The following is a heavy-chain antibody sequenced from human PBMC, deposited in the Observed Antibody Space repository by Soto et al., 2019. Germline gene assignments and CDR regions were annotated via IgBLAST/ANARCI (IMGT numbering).Heavy chain of an antibody. CDR2: ISSSSSTI. CDR1: GFTFSSYS. V-gene: IGHV3-48*01. CDR3: ARSTVTTNSYYYYYYMDV. Sequence: EVQLVESGGGLVQPGGSLRLSCAASGFTFSSYSMNWVRQAPGKGLEWVSYISSSSSTIYYADFVKGRFTISRDNAKNSLYLQMNSLRAEDTAVYYCARSTVTTNSYYYYYYMDVWGKGTTVTVSS. D-gene: IGHD4-17*01. J-gene: IGHJ6*03.